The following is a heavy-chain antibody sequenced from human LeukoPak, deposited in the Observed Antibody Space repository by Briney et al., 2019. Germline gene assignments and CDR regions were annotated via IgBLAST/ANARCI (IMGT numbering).Heavy chain of an antibody. CDR3: ATLPPPRRDGYNYGEQNFDY. CDR2: IIPIFGTA. J-gene: IGHJ4*02. V-gene: IGHV1-69*13. Sequence: SVKVSCKASGGTFSSYAISWVRQAPGQGLEWMGGIIPIFGTANYAQKFQGRVTITADESTSTAYMELSSLRSEDTAVYYCATLPPPRRDGYNYGEQNFDYWGQGTLVTVSS. CDR1: GGTFSSYA. D-gene: IGHD5-24*01.